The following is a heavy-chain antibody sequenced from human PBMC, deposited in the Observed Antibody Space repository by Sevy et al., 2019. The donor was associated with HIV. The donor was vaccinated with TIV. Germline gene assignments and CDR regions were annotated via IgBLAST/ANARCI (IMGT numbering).Heavy chain of an antibody. J-gene: IGHJ4*02. CDR1: GFTFSSYS. V-gene: IGHV3-21*01. Sequence: GGSLRLSCAASGFTFSSYSMNWVRQAPGKGLEWVSSISSSSSYIYYADSVKGRFTISRDNAKNSLYLQMNSLRAEDTAVYYCARARAGRYPLIFDYWGQGTLVTVSS. CDR3: ARARAGRYPLIFDY. D-gene: IGHD2-8*01. CDR2: ISSSSSYI.